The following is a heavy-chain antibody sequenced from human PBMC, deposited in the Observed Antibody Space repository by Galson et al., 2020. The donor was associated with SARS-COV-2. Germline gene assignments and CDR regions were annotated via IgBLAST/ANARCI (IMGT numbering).Heavy chain of an antibody. Sequence: SETLSHTCTVSGCPIKGYSWTWIRQPPGKGPEWIGSINYSGSANYNPSLKSRVTTSVDTTKKQFSLKLSSVTSADTAVYFCARVTGADYYDSSGYYFPTHFDYWGQGTLVTVSS. CDR3: ARVTGADYYDSSGYYFPTHFDY. J-gene: IGHJ4*02. D-gene: IGHD3-22*01. CDR2: INYSGSA. CDR1: GCPIKGYS. V-gene: IGHV4-59*13.